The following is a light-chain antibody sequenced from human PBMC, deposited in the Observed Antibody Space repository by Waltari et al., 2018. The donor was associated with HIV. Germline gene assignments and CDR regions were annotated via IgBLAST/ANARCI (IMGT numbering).Light chain of an antibody. V-gene: IGLV2-14*01. J-gene: IGLJ2*01. CDR2: EVT. CDR1: SSDFGAYNY. CDR3: SSYTSSSTLGV. Sequence: QSALTQPASVSGSTGQSITISCTGTSSDFGAYNYVSWYQQHPGKAPKLMIYEVTNRPSGVSDRFSGSKSGNTASLTISGLQAEDEADYYCSSYTSSSTLGVFGGGTKLTVL.